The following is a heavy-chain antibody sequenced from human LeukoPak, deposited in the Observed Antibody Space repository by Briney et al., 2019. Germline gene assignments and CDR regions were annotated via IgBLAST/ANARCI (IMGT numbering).Heavy chain of an antibody. CDR1: GFTVSSNY. D-gene: IGHD1-26*01. CDR2: IKSKTDGGTT. V-gene: IGHV3-15*01. Sequence: GGSLRLSCAASGFTVSSNYMNWVRQAPGKGLEWVGRIKSKTDGGTTDYAAPVKGRFSISRDDSKNTLYLQMNGLKSEDTAVYYCGDSGSTPLTPYWGQGTLVTVSS. J-gene: IGHJ4*02. CDR3: GDSGSTPLTPY.